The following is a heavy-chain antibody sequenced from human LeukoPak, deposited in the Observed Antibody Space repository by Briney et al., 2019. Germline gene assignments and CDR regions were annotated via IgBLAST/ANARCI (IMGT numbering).Heavy chain of an antibody. CDR3: ASDASSGWFDY. CDR1: GYSISSGYY. D-gene: IGHD6-19*01. Sequence: PSETLSLTCAVSGYSISSGYYWGWIRQPPGQGLEGIGSIYHSGSTYYNPSLKSRVTISVDTSKNQFSLELSSVTAADTAVYYCASDASSGWFDYWGQGTLVTVSS. CDR2: IYHSGST. J-gene: IGHJ5*01. V-gene: IGHV4-38-2*01.